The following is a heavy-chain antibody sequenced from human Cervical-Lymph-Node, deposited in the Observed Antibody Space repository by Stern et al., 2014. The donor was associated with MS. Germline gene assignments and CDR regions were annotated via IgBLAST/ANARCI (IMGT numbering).Heavy chain of an antibody. V-gene: IGHV2-5*02. CDR2: IYWDDQK. J-gene: IGHJ4*02. CDR3: AHRTAGPFDY. Sequence: QVTLKESGPALVKPTQTLTLTCTFSGFSLSTSGLGVGWIRQSPGEALEWLAYIYWDDQKPYSPSLKSRLTITKDTSKNQVVLTLTNVDPVDTATYYCAHRTAGPFDYWGQGTLVTVSS. CDR1: GFSLSTSGLG.